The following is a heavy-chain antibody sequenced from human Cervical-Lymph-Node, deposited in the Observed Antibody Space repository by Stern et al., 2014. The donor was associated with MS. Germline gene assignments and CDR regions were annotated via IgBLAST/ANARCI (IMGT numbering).Heavy chain of an antibody. D-gene: IGHD2-21*01. J-gene: IGHJ4*02. CDR3: ARDSPIFPKVLQGEIDY. V-gene: IGHV1-69*06. CDR2: IIPLFVTA. Sequence: QLQLVESGTEVKKPGSSVKVSCKASGGTLSNDAFNWVRQSPGQGLEWMGGIIPLFVTASYAQKFTDRVSITADKSPQTVLLEVSRLTPEDPAVYYCARDSPIFPKVLQGEIDYWGQGTLVIVSS. CDR1: GGTLSNDA.